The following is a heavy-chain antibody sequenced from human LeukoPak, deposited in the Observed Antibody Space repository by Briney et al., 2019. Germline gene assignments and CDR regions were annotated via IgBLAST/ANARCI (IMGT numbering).Heavy chain of an antibody. CDR3: ASDYYDSSGFGY. CDR1: GGSISSYY. CDR2: IYTSGST. J-gene: IGHJ4*02. Sequence: NPSETLSLTCTVSGGSISSYYWSWIRQPPGKGLEWIGYIYTSGSTNYNPSLKSRVTISVVTSKNQFSLKLSSVTAADTAVYYCASDYYDSSGFGYWGQGTLVTVSS. V-gene: IGHV4-4*09. D-gene: IGHD3-22*01.